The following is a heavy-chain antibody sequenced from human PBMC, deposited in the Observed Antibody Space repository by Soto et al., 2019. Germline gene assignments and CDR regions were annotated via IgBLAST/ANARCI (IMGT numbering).Heavy chain of an antibody. V-gene: IGHV1-18*01. J-gene: IGHJ3*02. D-gene: IGHD3-16*01. CDR2: ISAYNGNT. CDR3: ARDPDDYIWGWGAFDI. CDR1: GYTFTSYG. Sequence: QVQLVQSGAEVKKPGASVKVSCKASGYTFTSYGISWVRQAPGQGLEWMGWISAYNGNTNYAQKLQGRGTMTTDTSTSTAYMELRSLRSDDTAVYYCARDPDDYIWGWGAFDIWGQGTMVTVSS.